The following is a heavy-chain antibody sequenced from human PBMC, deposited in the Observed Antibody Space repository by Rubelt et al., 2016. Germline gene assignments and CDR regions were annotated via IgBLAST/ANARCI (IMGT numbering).Heavy chain of an antibody. D-gene: IGHD5-12*01. CDR1: GGSFSGYY. CDR3: AGDVSGLDAFDS. J-gene: IGHJ3*02. CDR2: INHSGST. V-gene: IGHV4-34*01. Sequence: QVQLQQWGAGLLKPSETLSLTCAVYGGSFSGYYWSWIRQPPGKGLEWIGEINHSGSTNYNPSPKGRVPMSVERSKNPFSLNLTALTAADTAVYSCAGDVSGLDAFDSWGRGTMVTVSS.